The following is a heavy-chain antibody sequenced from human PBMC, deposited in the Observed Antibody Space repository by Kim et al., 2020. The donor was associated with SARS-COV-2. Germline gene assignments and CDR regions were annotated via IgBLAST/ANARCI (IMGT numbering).Heavy chain of an antibody. V-gene: IGHV3-23*01. D-gene: IGHD2-15*01. CDR1: GFTFSSYA. J-gene: IGHJ4*02. CDR3: AKLLGYCSGGSCYSFFDY. CDR2: ISGSGGST. Sequence: GGSLRLSCAASGFTFSSYAMSWVRQAPGKGLEWVSAISGSGGSTYYADSVKGRFTISRDNSKNTLYLQMNSLRAEDTAVYYCAKLLGYCSGGSCYSFFDYWGQGTLVTVSS.